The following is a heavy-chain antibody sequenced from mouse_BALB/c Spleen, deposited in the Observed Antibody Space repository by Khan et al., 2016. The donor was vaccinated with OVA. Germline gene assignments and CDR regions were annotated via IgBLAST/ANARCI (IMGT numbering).Heavy chain of an antibody. V-gene: IGHV3-2*02. Sequence: EVQLVESGPGLVKPSQSLSLTCTVTGYSITSGYGWNWIRQFPGNKLEWMGYISYSGSTNYNPTLKSRISITRDTSKNQFFLQLNSVTTADTATYYCARTARIKYWGQGTTLTVSS. J-gene: IGHJ2*01. CDR1: GYSITSGYG. CDR3: ARTARIKY. D-gene: IGHD1-2*01. CDR2: ISYSGST.